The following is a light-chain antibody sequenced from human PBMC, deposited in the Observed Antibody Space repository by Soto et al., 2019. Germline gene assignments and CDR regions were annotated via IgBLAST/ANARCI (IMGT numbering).Light chain of an antibody. Sequence: QSVLTQPASVSGSPGQSITISCTGTSSDVGSYNLVSWYQQHPGKAPKLMIYEVSKRPSGVSNRFSGSKSGNTASLTISGLQAEDEADYYCCSYAGSSIPFGTGTKVT. J-gene: IGLJ1*01. CDR1: SSDVGSYNL. V-gene: IGLV2-23*02. CDR3: CSYAGSSIP. CDR2: EVS.